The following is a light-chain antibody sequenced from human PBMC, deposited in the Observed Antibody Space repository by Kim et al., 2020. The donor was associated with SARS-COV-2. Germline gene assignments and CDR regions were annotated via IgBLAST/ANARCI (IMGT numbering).Light chain of an antibody. CDR1: QSVLYSSSNKNY. J-gene: IGKJ2*01. V-gene: IGKV4-1*01. CDR3: QQYYSTPYN. CDR2: WAS. Sequence: DIVMTQSPDSLAVSLGERATINCKSSQSVLYSSSNKNYLAWYQQKPGQPPKLHIYWASTRESGVPDRFSGSGSGTDFTLTISSLQAEDVAVYYCQQYYSTPYNFGQGTELEI.